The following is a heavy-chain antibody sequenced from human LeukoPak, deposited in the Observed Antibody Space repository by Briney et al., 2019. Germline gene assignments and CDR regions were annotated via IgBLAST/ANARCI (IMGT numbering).Heavy chain of an antibody. V-gene: IGHV3-21*01. J-gene: IGHJ4*02. D-gene: IGHD2-15*01. CDR3: ARGCSGGSCYSGVDY. Sequence: PGGSLRLSCAASGFTFSSYSMNWVRQAPGKGLEWVPSISSSSSYIYYADSVKGRFTISRDNAKNSLYLQMNSLRAEDTAVYYCARGCSGGSCYSGVDYWGQGTLATVSS. CDR2: ISSSSSYI. CDR1: GFTFSSYS.